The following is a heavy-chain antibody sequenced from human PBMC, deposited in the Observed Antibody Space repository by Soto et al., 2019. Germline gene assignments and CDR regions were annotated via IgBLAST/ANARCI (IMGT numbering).Heavy chain of an antibody. CDR2: ISAYNGNT. CDR1: GYTFTSYG. V-gene: IGHV1-18*01. CDR3: ARDKQWLVPMNWFDP. D-gene: IGHD6-19*01. Sequence: GASVKVSCKASGYTFTSYGISWVRQAPGQGLEWMGWISAYNGNTNYAQKLQGRVTMTTDTSTSTAYMELRSLRSDDTAAYYCARDKQWLVPMNWFDPWGQGTQVTVSS. J-gene: IGHJ5*02.